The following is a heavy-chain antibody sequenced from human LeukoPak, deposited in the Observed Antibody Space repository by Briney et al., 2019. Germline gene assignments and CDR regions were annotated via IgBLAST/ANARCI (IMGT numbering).Heavy chain of an antibody. Sequence: GGSLRLSCAASGFTFSSYSMNWVRQAPGKGLEWVSSISSSSSYIYYADSVKGRFTISRDNAKNSLYLQMNSLRAEDTAVYYCARADSGWYYFDYWGQGTLVTVSS. V-gene: IGHV3-21*01. J-gene: IGHJ4*02. D-gene: IGHD6-19*01. CDR3: ARADSGWYYFDY. CDR1: GFTFSSYS. CDR2: ISSSSSYI.